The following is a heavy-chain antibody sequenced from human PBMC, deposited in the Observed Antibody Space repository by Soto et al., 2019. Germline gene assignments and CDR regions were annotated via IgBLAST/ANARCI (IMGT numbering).Heavy chain of an antibody. CDR2: ISWDGNST. J-gene: IGHJ4*02. CDR3: AKTANLGVVIAAFDY. D-gene: IGHD2-15*01. V-gene: IGHV3-43*01. Sequence: EVQLVESGGVVVQPGGSLRLSCAASGFTLDDYSMHWVRQGPGKGLEWVSLISWDGNSTYYADSVKGLFTISRDNSRNSLYLQMNSLRTEDTALYYCAKTANLGVVIAAFDYWGQGTLVTVSS. CDR1: GFTLDDYS.